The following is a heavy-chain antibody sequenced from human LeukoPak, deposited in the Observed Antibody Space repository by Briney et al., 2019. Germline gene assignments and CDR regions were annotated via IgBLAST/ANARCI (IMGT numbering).Heavy chain of an antibody. CDR2: TYSSGYT. J-gene: IGHJ4*02. CDR3: ARGEHSVDS. CDR1: GGAIRSHY. V-gene: IGHV4-4*07. D-gene: IGHD1/OR15-1a*01. Sequence: PSETLSLTCTVSGGAIRSHYWNWIQQPAGKGLEWIGRTYSSGYTNDNPFLKSRITMSVDMSKNQFSLRLNSVTAADTAVYYCARGEHSVDSWGQGMLVTVSS.